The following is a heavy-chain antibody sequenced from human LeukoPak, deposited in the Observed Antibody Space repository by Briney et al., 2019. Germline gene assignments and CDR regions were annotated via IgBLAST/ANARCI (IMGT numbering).Heavy chain of an antibody. CDR3: ARAGKSLGVIPQGGDAFDI. CDR2: IYYSGST. V-gene: IGHV4-39*07. D-gene: IGHD2/OR15-2a*01. J-gene: IGHJ3*02. CDR1: ARSISSSSYS. Sequence: SQNLYMSSTVAARSISSSSYSWGWICHPPGQGLEWIGSIYYSGSTYHNPSLKSRVTISVDTSKNQFSLKLSSVTAADTAVYYCARAGKSLGVIPQGGDAFDIWGQGTMVTDSS.